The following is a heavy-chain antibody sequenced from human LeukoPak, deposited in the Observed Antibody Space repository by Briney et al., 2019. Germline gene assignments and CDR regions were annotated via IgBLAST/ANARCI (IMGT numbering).Heavy chain of an antibody. CDR3: ARGSWLVPNDY. V-gene: IGHV1-8*02. J-gene: IGHJ4*02. CDR1: GGTFSSYT. D-gene: IGHD6-19*01. Sequence: ASVKVSCKAPGGTFSSYTISWVRQATGQGLEWMGWMNPNSGNTGYAQKFQGRVTMTRNTSISTAYMELSSLRSEDTAVCYCARGSWLVPNDYWGQGTLVTVSS. CDR2: MNPNSGNT.